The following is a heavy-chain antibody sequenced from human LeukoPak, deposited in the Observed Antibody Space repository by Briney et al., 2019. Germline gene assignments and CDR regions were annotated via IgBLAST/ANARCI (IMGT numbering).Heavy chain of an antibody. CDR3: ARSYYGPSMDV. V-gene: IGHV4-34*01. CDR1: GGSSSNYY. CDR2: INHSGST. Sequence: ASETLSLTCVLYGGSSSNYYWSWIRQPPGKGLEWIGEINHSGSTNYNPSLKSRVTISVDTSKNQFSLKLSSVTAADTAVYYCARSYYGPSMDVWGKGTTVTISS. J-gene: IGHJ6*03. D-gene: IGHD3-10*01.